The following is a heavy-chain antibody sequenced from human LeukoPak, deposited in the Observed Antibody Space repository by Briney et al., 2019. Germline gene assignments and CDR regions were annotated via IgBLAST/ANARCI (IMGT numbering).Heavy chain of an antibody. J-gene: IGHJ4*02. V-gene: IGHV3-23*01. CDR1: EFTFSNYA. D-gene: IGHD3-22*01. CDR3: AKLSGYVDY. Sequence: GGSLRLSCAASEFTFSNYAMNWVRQAPGKGLEWVSEISGSGGSTYYADSVKGRFTISRDNSKTTLYLQMSSLRAEDTAVYYCAKLSGYVDYWGQGALVTVSS. CDR2: ISGSGGST.